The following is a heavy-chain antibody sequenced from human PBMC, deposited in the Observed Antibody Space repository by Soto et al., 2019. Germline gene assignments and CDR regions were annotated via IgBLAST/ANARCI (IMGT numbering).Heavy chain of an antibody. D-gene: IGHD3-22*01. V-gene: IGHV3-33*01. CDR2: IWYDGSNK. J-gene: IGHJ1*01. Sequence: QVQLVESGGGVVQPGRSLRLSCAASGFTFSSYGMHWVRQAPGKGLEWVAVIWYDGSNKYYADSVKGRFTISRDNSKNTLYLQMNSLRAEETAVYYCAREPEYYYDSSGFQHWGQGTLVTVSS. CDR3: AREPEYYYDSSGFQH. CDR1: GFTFSSYG.